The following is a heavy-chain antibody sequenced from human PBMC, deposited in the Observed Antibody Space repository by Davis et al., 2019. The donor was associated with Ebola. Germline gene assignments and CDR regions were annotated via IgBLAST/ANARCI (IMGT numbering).Heavy chain of an antibody. CDR2: INPSGGST. Sequence: ASVKVSCKASGYTFTSYYMHWVRQAPGQGLEWMGIINPSGGSTSYAQKFQGRVTMTRDTSTSTVYMELSSLRSEDTAVYYCASQSRPYSSSSRGYYYYYMDVWGKGTTVTVSS. CDR1: GYTFTSYY. V-gene: IGHV1-46*01. CDR3: ASQSRPYSSSSRGYYYYYMDV. D-gene: IGHD6-6*01. J-gene: IGHJ6*03.